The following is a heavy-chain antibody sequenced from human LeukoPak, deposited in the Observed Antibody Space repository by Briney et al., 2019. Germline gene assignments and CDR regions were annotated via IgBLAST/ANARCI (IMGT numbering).Heavy chain of an antibody. Sequence: SQTLSLTCALSGDSVSSNSAACNWIRQSPPRGLEWLGRTYYRSKWSNDYAVSVKSRITINPDTSKNQFSLQLNSVTPEDTAVYYCARADYDFWSGYLFDYWGQGTLVTVSS. CDR3: ARADYDFWSGYLFDY. V-gene: IGHV6-1*01. CDR2: TYYRSKWSN. CDR1: GDSVSSNSAA. D-gene: IGHD3-3*01. J-gene: IGHJ4*02.